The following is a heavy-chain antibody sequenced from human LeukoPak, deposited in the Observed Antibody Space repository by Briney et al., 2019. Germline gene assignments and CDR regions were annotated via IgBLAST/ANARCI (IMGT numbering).Heavy chain of an antibody. CDR2: INHSGSA. CDR3: ARVTVTTLSIDY. Sequence: SETLSLTCAVSGGSFSGYYWTWIRQPPGKGLEWIGEINHSGSANYNPSLMSRVTISLDTSKNHFSLNLSSVTAADTAVYYCARVTVTTLSIDYWGQGTLVTVSS. CDR1: GGSFSGYY. D-gene: IGHD4-17*01. J-gene: IGHJ4*02. V-gene: IGHV4-34*01.